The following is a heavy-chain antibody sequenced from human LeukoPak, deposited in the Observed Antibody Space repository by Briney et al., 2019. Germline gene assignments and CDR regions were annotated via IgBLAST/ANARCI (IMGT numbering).Heavy chain of an antibody. D-gene: IGHD2-8*02. V-gene: IGHV3-23*01. Sequence: PGGSLRLSCAASEFTFRSYAMSWVRQAPGKGLEWVSHISGSGGSTYYADSVKGRFTISRDNSRNTLYLQMSSLRAEDTAVHYCAKAGGYPDAFDIWGQGTMVTVSS. CDR3: AKAGGYPDAFDI. CDR1: EFTFRSYA. J-gene: IGHJ3*02. CDR2: ISGSGGST.